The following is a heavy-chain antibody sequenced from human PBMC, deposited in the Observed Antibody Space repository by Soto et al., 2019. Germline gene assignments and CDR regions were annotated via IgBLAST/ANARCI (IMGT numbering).Heavy chain of an antibody. CDR3: AKLRRPGLQFFDF. CDR1: GFTFSDYA. J-gene: IGHJ4*02. Sequence: EVQLLESGGGLVQPGGSLRLSCAASGFTFSDYAMSWVRQAPGKGLDWVSAISSSGDHTFYADSVKGRFTISRYNSKNTLSLQVNRLRAEDTAVYYCAKLRRPGLQFFDFWGQGTLVTVSS. V-gene: IGHV3-23*01. D-gene: IGHD4-4*01. CDR2: ISSSGDHT.